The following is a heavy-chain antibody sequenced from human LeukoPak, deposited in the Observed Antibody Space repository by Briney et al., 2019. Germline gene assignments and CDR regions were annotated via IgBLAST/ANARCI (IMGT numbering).Heavy chain of an antibody. CDR3: ATGRQCNY. CDR1: GGSIRSTNW. V-gene: IGHV4-4*02. D-gene: IGHD4-11*01. CDR2: TYHSEST. Sequence: SETLSLTCAVCGGSIRSTNWWSWVRPPQEKGLEWIGETYHSESTNYNPSLESRVTMSVDKSKNHDSLKLNSMTAADTGVYYCATGRQCNYWGQGTMVTVSS. J-gene: IGHJ3*01.